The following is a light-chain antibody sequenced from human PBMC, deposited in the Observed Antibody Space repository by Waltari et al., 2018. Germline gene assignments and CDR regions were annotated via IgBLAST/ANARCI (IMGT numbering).Light chain of an antibody. CDR3: QSYDSSNVVV. V-gene: IGLV6-57*01. CDR1: SGSIGSNY. CDR2: EDN. Sequence: NFMLTQPHSVSESPGKTVTISCTRSSGSIGSNYVQWPQQRPGSSPTTVIYEDNQSPSGVPDRFSGSIDSSSNSASLTISGLTTEDEADYYCQSYDSSNVVVFGGGTKLTVL. J-gene: IGLJ2*01.